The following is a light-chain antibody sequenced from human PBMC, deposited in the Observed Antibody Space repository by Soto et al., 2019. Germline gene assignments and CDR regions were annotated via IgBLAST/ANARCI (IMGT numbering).Light chain of an antibody. CDR2: DAS. Sequence: EIVLTQSPATLSLSPGERATLSCRASQSVSSFLAWYQQRPGQAPILLIYDASNRPPGIPPRFSGSGSGTDFTLTISSLEPEDFAVYYCQQRSSWPLTFGGGTKVEIK. CDR3: QQRSSWPLT. V-gene: IGKV3-11*01. J-gene: IGKJ4*01. CDR1: QSVSSF.